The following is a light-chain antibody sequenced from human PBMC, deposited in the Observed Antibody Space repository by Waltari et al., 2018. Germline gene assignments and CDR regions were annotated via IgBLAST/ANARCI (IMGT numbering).Light chain of an antibody. Sequence: EIVLTQSPGTLSLSPGEIATLSCRASQSVSSSYLAWYQQTPGQAPRLLIYGASSRATGIPDRFSGSGSGTDFTLTISRLEPEDFAVYYCQQYGRSLITFGQGTRLEIK. CDR2: GAS. CDR1: QSVSSSY. CDR3: QQYGRSLIT. V-gene: IGKV3-20*01. J-gene: IGKJ5*01.